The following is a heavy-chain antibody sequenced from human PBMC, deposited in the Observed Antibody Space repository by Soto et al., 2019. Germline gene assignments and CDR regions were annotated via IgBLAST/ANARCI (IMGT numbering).Heavy chain of an antibody. J-gene: IGHJ4*02. CDR1: GYTFTSYY. V-gene: IGHV1-46*03. Sequence: QVQLVQSGAEVKKPGASVKVSCKASGYTFTSYYMHWVRQAPGQGLEWMGIINPSGGSTSYAQKCQGRVTMTRDTSTSTVYMELSSLRSEDTAVYYCAREPPSGWAFDYWGQGTLVTVSS. CDR3: AREPPSGWAFDY. CDR2: INPSGGST. D-gene: IGHD6-19*01.